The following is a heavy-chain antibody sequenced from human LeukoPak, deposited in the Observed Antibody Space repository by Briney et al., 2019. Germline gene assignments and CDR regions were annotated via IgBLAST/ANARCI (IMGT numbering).Heavy chain of an antibody. CDR3: ASKPGTTVTTNDYYYGMDV. D-gene: IGHD4-4*01. V-gene: IGHV1-69*04. CDR2: IIPILGIA. J-gene: IGHJ6*02. CDR1: GGTFSSYA. Sequence: ASVKVSCKASGGTFSSYAISWVRQAPGQGLEWMGRIIPILGIANYAQKLQGRVTITADKSTSTAYMELSSLGSEDTAVYYCASKPGTTVTTNDYYYGMDVWGQGTTVTVSS.